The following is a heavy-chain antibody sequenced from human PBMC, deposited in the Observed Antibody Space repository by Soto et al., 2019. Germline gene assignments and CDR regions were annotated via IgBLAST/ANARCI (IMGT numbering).Heavy chain of an antibody. J-gene: IGHJ4*02. CDR1: GYTLTELS. V-gene: IGHV1-24*01. CDR3: ATTHPSLLATSFFY. CDR2: FDPEDGET. D-gene: IGHD5-12*01. Sequence: ASVKVSCKVSGYTLTELSMHWVRQALGKGLEWMGGFDPEDGETIYAQKFQGRVTMTEDTSTDTAYMELSSLRSEDTAVYYCATTHPSLLATSFFYWGRGTLVTVSS.